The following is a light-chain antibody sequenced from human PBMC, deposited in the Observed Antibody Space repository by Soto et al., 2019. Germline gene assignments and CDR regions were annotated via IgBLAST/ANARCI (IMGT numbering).Light chain of an antibody. CDR3: AAWDDSLSAVL. CDR1: SSNIGSNA. J-gene: IGLJ2*01. CDR2: GND. V-gene: IGLV1-44*01. Sequence: QSVLTQPPSASGTPGQRVTISCSGSSSNIGSNAVNWYHQVPGMAPKLLIYGNDKRPSGVPDRISGSKSGTSASLAISGLPSEDEADYYCAAWDDSLSAVLFGGGTMLTVL.